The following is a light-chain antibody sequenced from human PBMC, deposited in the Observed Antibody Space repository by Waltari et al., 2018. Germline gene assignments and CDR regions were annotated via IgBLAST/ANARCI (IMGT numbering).Light chain of an antibody. Sequence: QSALTQPASVSGSPGQSITISCTGTSSDVGGYNYVSWYQQHPGKAPKLMLYDVSKRPSGVSHRFSGSKSGNTASLTIFGLQAEDEADYYCSSYTSSSTYVFGTGTKVTVL. J-gene: IGLJ1*01. CDR2: DVS. V-gene: IGLV2-14*01. CDR1: SSDVGGYNY. CDR3: SSYTSSSTYV.